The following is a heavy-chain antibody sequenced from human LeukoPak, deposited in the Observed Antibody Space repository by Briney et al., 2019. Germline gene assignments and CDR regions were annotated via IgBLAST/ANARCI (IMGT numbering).Heavy chain of an antibody. D-gene: IGHD3-22*01. CDR2: IYYSGST. J-gene: IGHJ4*02. CDR1: GGSISTGGYY. V-gene: IGHV4-31*03. Sequence: SETLSLTCTVSGGSISTGGYYWSWIRQHPGKGLEWIGNIYYSGSTYYSPSLKSRVTMSVDTSKNQFSLTLISVTAADTAVYFCARAAPNYYDSSGSLRNPYFDYWGQGTLVTVSS. CDR3: ARAAPNYYDSSGSLRNPYFDY.